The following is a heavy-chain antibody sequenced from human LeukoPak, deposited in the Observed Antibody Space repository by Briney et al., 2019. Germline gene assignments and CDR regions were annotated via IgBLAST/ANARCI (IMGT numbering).Heavy chain of an antibody. D-gene: IGHD3-22*01. CDR2: IYYSGST. J-gene: IGHJ4*02. CDR1: GGSISTGGYY. V-gene: IGHV4-31*03. Sequence: SETLSLTCTVSGGSISTGGYYWSWIRQHPGKGLEWIGNIYYSGSTYYSPSLKSRVTMSVDTSKNQFSLTLISVTAADTAVYFCARAAPNYYDSSGSLRNPYFDYWGQGTLVTVSS. CDR3: ARAAPNYYDSSGSLRNPYFDY.